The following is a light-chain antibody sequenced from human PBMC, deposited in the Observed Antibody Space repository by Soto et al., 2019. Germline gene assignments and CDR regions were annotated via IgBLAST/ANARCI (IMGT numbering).Light chain of an antibody. J-gene: IGKJ3*01. CDR3: QKYNSGPFT. Sequence: DIQMTQSPSSLSASVGDRVTITCRASQGISNYLAWYQHKPGKGPKLLIYAASTLQLGVPSRFIGSASGTDFTLTISSLQPEDVATYYCQKYNSGPFTFGPGTKVDI. V-gene: IGKV1-27*01. CDR2: AAS. CDR1: QGISNY.